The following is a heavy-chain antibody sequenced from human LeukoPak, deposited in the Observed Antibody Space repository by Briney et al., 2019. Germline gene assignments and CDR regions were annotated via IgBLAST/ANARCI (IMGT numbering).Heavy chain of an antibody. J-gene: IGHJ6*02. Sequence: GRSLTLSCAASGFTFSSYGMQWLRQAPGKGLEWVAVISYDGSNKYYADSVKGRFTISRDNSKNTLYLQMNSLRAEDTAVYYCAKEGGTYYDSPDGMDVWGQGTTVTVSS. CDR1: GFTFSSYG. CDR2: ISYDGSNK. D-gene: IGHD3-22*01. CDR3: AKEGGTYYDSPDGMDV. V-gene: IGHV3-30*18.